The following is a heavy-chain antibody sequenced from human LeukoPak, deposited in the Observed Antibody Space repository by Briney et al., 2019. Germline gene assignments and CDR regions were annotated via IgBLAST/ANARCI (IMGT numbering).Heavy chain of an antibody. D-gene: IGHD5-12*01. V-gene: IGHV1-8*02. Sequence: ASVKVSCKASGYTFTAYYIHWVRQATGQGLEWMGWMNPNSGNTGYAQKFQGRVTMTRNTSISTAYMELSSLRSEDTAVYYCARGWRHSGYQIDEYFQHWGQGTLVTVSS. CDR3: ARGWRHSGYQIDEYFQH. CDR1: GYTFTAYY. CDR2: MNPNSGNT. J-gene: IGHJ1*01.